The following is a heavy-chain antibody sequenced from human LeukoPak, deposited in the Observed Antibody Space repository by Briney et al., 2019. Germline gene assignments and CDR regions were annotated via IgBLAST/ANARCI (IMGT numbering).Heavy chain of an antibody. V-gene: IGHV3-15*01. CDR1: GFIFSNNW. J-gene: IGHJ4*02. Sequence: GGSLRLSCAASGFIFSNNWFSWVRQAPGKGLEWVGHIKSKSYGETTDYAEPVKGRFTISRDGADDMVYLQLSSLRPEDTAVYYCITITITRGALWGLGTLVTVSS. CDR2: IKSKSYGETT. D-gene: IGHD3-10*01. CDR3: ITITITRGAL.